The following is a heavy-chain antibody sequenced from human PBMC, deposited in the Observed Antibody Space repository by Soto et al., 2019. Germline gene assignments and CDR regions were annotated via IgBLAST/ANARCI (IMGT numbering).Heavy chain of an antibody. Sequence: PSETLSLTCTVSGASISSGDYYWSWIRQPPGKGLEWIGYIYYSGSTYYNPSLKSRVSISIDMSENQFSLNLSSVTAADTAVYYCARVLREKEPTVWFDPWGQGTLVTVSS. CDR2: IYYSGST. V-gene: IGHV4-30-4*01. CDR1: GASISSGDYY. CDR3: ARVLREKEPTVWFDP. J-gene: IGHJ5*02. D-gene: IGHD3-10*01.